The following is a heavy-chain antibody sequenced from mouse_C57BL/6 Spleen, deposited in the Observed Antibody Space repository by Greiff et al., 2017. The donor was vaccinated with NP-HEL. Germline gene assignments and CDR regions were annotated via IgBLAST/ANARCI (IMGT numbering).Heavy chain of an antibody. J-gene: IGHJ2*01. Sequence: VHVKQSGPELVKPGASVKISCKASGYSFTDYNMNWVKQSNGKSLQWIGVINPNYGTTSYNQKFKGKATLTVDQSSSTAYMQLNSLTSEDSAVYYCARGGGWDYFDYWGQGTTLTVSS. CDR1: GYSFTDYN. CDR3: ARGGGWDYFDY. D-gene: IGHD3-3*01. CDR2: INPNYGTT. V-gene: IGHV1-39*01.